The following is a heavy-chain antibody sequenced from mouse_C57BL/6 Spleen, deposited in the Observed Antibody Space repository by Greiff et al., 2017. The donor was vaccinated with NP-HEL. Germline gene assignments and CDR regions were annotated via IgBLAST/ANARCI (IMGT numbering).Heavy chain of an antibody. V-gene: IGHV14-3*01. Sequence: VQLKQSVAELVRPGASVKLSCTASGFTIKNTYMHWVKQRPEQGLEWIGRIDPANGNTKYAPKFQGKATITADTSSNTAYLQLSSLTSEDTAIYYCARDYGSSARFAYWGQGTLVTVSA. CDR3: ARDYGSSARFAY. J-gene: IGHJ3*01. D-gene: IGHD1-1*01. CDR1: GFTIKNTY. CDR2: IDPANGNT.